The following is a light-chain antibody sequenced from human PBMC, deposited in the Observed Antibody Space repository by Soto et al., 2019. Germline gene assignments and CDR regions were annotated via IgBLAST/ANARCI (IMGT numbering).Light chain of an antibody. Sequence: EIVLTQSPATLSLSPGEGASLSCRASQNISTYLAWYQQRPGQVPRLLIYGVSKRAPAIPPRFSGSGSGTDFTLSVSGLETEDFATYFCQQYESYPYTFGQGTKVEIK. J-gene: IGKJ2*01. CDR1: QNISTY. V-gene: IGKV3-11*01. CDR3: QQYESYPYT. CDR2: GVS.